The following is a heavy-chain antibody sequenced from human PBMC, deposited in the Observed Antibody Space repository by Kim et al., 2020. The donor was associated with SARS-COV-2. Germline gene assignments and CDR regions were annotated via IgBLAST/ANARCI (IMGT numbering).Heavy chain of an antibody. J-gene: IGHJ4*02. D-gene: IGHD3-9*01. CDR3: ATASNYDILTGYSHPPDY. CDR2: FYPEYVET. CDR1: GYTLTELS. V-gene: IGHV1-24*01. Sequence: ASVKVSCKVSGYTLTELSMHWVRQAPGKGLEWMVGFYPEYVETIYAQKFQGRVTMTEDTSTDTAYMELSSLRSEDTAVYYCATASNYDILTGYSHPPDYWGQGTLVTVSS.